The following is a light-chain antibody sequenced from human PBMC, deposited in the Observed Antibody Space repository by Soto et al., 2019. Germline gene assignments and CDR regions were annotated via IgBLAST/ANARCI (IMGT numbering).Light chain of an antibody. CDR1: QSVGSY. V-gene: IGKV3-11*01. CDR2: DAS. J-gene: IGKJ1*01. CDR3: HQHGGSPET. Sequence: EIVLTQSPATLSLSTGERATLSCRASQSVGSYLAWYQQRPGQAPRLLIYDASNTAPGIPARFSGSGSGTDFTLTISDVQPEDFALYYCHQHGGSPETSGQGTKADIK.